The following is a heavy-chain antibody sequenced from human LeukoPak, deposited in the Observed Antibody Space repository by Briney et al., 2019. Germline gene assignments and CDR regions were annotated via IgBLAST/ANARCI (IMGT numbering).Heavy chain of an antibody. CDR3: ARDLLLGYSGYDYYYYYGMDV. Sequence: ASVKVSCKASGYTFTSYGMSWVRQAPGQGLEWMGWISAYNGNTNYAQKLQGRVTMTTDTSTSTAYMELRSLRSDDTAVYYCARDLLLGYSGYDYYYYYGMDVWGQGTTVTVSS. CDR1: GYTFTSYG. CDR2: ISAYNGNT. D-gene: IGHD5-12*01. J-gene: IGHJ6*02. V-gene: IGHV1-18*01.